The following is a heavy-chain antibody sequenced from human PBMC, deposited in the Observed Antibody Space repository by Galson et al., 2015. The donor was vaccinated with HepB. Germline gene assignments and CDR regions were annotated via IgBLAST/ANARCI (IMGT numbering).Heavy chain of an antibody. V-gene: IGHV1-18*04. Sequence: SVKVSCKASGYSLTSYGFSWVRQAPGQGLDWMGWIDSYSGNTIYAQNLQGRITMTTDTTSRTSYMELRSLRSDDTAIYYCARFYHNSFYAMDVWGQGTAVSVS. D-gene: IGHD2/OR15-2a*01. CDR2: IDSYSGNT. CDR3: ARFYHNSFYAMDV. J-gene: IGHJ6*02. CDR1: GYSLTSYG.